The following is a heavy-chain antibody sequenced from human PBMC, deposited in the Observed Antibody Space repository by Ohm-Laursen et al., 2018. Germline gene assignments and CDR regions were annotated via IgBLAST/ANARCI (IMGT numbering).Heavy chain of an antibody. CDR2: ISGSGGST. J-gene: IGHJ4*02. CDR1: GFTFSSYA. D-gene: IGHD3-22*01. V-gene: IGHV3-23*01. CDR3: ARGQRHDSSGEHFDY. Sequence: SLRLSCTASGFTFSSYAMSWVRQAPGKGLEWVSAISGSGGSTYYADSVKGRFTISRDNSKNTLYLQMSSLRSKDTAVYYCARGQRHDSSGEHFDYWGQGTLVTVSS.